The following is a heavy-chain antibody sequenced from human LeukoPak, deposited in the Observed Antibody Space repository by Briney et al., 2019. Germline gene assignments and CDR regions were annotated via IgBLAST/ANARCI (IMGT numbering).Heavy chain of an antibody. D-gene: IGHD3-10*01. CDR3: ARDRAKSWFGESYFDY. CDR1: GGSISSYY. Sequence: PSETLSLTCTVSGGSISSYYWSWIRQPAGKGLEWIGRIYTSGSTNYNPSLKSRVTMSVDTSKNQFSLKLSSVTAADTAVYYCARDRAKSWFGESYFDYWGQGTLVTVSS. CDR2: IYTSGST. J-gene: IGHJ4*02. V-gene: IGHV4-4*07.